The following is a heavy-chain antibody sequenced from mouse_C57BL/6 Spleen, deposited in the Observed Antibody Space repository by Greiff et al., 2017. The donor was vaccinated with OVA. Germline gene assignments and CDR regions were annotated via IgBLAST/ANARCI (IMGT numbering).Heavy chain of an antibody. D-gene: IGHD3-2*01. CDR2: IDPSDSYT. V-gene: IGHV1-69*01. Sequence: VQLQQPGAELVMPGASVKLSCKASGYTFTSYWMHWVKQRPGQGLEWIGEIDPSDSYTNYNQKFKGKSTLTVDKSSSTAYMQLSSLTSEDSAVYYCARRHHPYAMDYWGQGTSVTVSS. J-gene: IGHJ4*01. CDR3: ARRHHPYAMDY. CDR1: GYTFTSYW.